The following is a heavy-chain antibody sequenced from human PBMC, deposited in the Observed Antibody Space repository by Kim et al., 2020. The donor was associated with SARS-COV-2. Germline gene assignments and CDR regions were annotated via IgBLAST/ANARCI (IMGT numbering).Heavy chain of an antibody. V-gene: IGHV3-74*01. CDR1: GFSVSNYW. CDR3: ARGMFSSGFDV. D-gene: IGHD3-10*02. CDR2: ISSDGRYT. Sequence: GGSLRLSCAASGFSVSNYWINWVRHAPGKGLVWVSRISSDGRYTHYADSVKGRFTLSRDNAEHTLFLQMNSLRAEDTAVYYCARGMFSSGFDVWGQGTTVTVSS. J-gene: IGHJ6*02.